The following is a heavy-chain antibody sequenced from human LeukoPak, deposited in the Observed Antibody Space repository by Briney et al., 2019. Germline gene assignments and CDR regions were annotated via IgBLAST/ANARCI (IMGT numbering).Heavy chain of an antibody. J-gene: IGHJ4*02. V-gene: IGHV3-23*01. Sequence: GESLRLSCAASGFTFSIYTMSWVRQAPGKGLECVAGVTGYGGGTYYADSRQDRFHISRDHSKNPLYLQMHSLRAEDTAVYHCSMPLWSGHSYFVSWGQGTLVTVSS. D-gene: IGHD3-3*01. CDR1: GFTFSIYT. CDR2: VTGYGGGT. CDR3: SMPLWSGHSYFVS.